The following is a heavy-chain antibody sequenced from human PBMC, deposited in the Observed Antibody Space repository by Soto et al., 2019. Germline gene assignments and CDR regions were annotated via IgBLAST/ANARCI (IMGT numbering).Heavy chain of an antibody. Sequence: GASVKVSCKVSGYTLTELSMHWVRQAPGKGLEWMGGFDPEGGETNYAQKFQGRVTMTADESTSTAYMELSRLRSDDTAVYYCARGTGYYDSSGYYLDAFDIWGQGTMVTVSS. D-gene: IGHD3-22*01. CDR3: ARGTGYYDSSGYYLDAFDI. CDR2: FDPEGGET. J-gene: IGHJ3*02. CDR1: GYTLTELS. V-gene: IGHV1-24*01.